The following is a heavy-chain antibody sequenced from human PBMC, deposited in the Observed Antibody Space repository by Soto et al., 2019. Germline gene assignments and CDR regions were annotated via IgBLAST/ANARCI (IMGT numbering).Heavy chain of an antibody. Sequence: GASVKVSCKASGGTFSSYAISWVRQAPGQGLEWMGGIIPIFGTANYAQKFQGRVTITADKSTSTAYMELSSLGSEDTAVYYCARVRGYCSGGSCYGFPFDIWGQGTMVTVSS. J-gene: IGHJ3*02. CDR3: ARVRGYCSGGSCYGFPFDI. CDR1: GGTFSSYA. CDR2: IIPIFGTA. V-gene: IGHV1-69*06. D-gene: IGHD2-15*01.